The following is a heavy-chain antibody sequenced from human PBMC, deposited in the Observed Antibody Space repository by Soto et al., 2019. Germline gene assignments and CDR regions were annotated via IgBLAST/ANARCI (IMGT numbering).Heavy chain of an antibody. D-gene: IGHD4-17*01. V-gene: IGHV3-23*01. CDR2: IDGSGGTT. CDR1: GFPFSSTD. J-gene: IGHJ4*02. Sequence: PGGSLRLSCAASGFPFSSTDMTWVRQAPGKGLEWVSTIDGSGGTTYYADSVKGRFTISRDNSINTVFLQMNSLRADDTAIYYCARDNYGGMLDFWGPGTLVTVSS. CDR3: ARDNYGGMLDF.